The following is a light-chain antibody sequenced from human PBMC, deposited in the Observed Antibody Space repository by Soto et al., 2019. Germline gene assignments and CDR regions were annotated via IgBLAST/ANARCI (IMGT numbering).Light chain of an antibody. CDR1: SSDIGGYNY. CDR2: EVT. CDR3: MSDAGMYTYV. V-gene: IGLV2-8*01. Sequence: QSALTQPASVSGSPGQSITISCTGTSSDIGGYNYLSWYQHRPGKAPQLIIYEVTKRPSGVPNRFFGSKSGNTASLTVSGLQAEDEADYFCMSDAGMYTYVFGTGTKVTVL. J-gene: IGLJ1*01.